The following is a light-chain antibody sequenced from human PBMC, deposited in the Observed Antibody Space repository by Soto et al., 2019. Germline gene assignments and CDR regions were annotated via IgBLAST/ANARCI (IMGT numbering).Light chain of an antibody. CDR2: AAS. V-gene: IGKV3D-20*02. CDR3: QQRSNWPWT. Sequence: EIVLKHSLDTLSLSPCERATLSSSASQSVSNNYLAWYQQKAGQAPRPLIYAASSRAPGVPDRFRGSGSGTDFSLTISRLEPEDFAVYYCQQRSNWPWTFGQGTKVDIK. J-gene: IGKJ1*01. CDR1: QSVSNNY.